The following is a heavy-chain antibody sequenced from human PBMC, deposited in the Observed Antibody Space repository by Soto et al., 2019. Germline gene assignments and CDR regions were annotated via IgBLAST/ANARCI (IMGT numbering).Heavy chain of an antibody. CDR2: ISAYNGNT. V-gene: IGHV1-18*01. D-gene: IGHD3-22*01. Sequence: QVKLVQSGTEVKQPGASMKVSCKASGYSFATSGISWVRQAPGQGLGWMGWISAYNGNTNYDQKLQDRVTVTTDTSTSTADLELRNLRSDDTAVYYCARAGQYYDRSGYANWGQGTLVTVSS. J-gene: IGHJ4*02. CDR3: ARAGQYYDRSGYAN. CDR1: GYSFATSG.